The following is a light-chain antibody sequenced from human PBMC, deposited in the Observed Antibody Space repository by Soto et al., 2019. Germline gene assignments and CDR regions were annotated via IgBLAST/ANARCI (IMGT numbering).Light chain of an antibody. CDR1: SSDVGAYNY. V-gene: IGLV2-8*01. Sequence: QSALTQPPSASGSPGQSVAISCTGTSSDVGAYNYVSWYQQHPGKAPKLIIYEVSKRPSGVPDRFSGSKSGNTASLTVSGLQADDEADYYCNSYAGSDYFVFGTGTQLTVL. CDR3: NSYAGSDYFV. J-gene: IGLJ1*01. CDR2: EVS.